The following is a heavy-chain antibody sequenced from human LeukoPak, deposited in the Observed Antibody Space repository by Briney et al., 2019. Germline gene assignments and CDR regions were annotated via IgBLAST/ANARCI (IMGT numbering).Heavy chain of an antibody. J-gene: IGHJ4*02. Sequence: GGSLRLTCAASGFTSSSYWMSWVRKAPGKGLEWVANIKQDGSEKNYVDSVKGRFTISRDNAKDSLYLKMSSLRAEETAVYYCARVPLEIDYWGQGTLVTVSS. CDR3: ARVPLEIDY. V-gene: IGHV3-7*01. CDR1: GFTSSSYW. D-gene: IGHD3-3*01. CDR2: IKQDGSEK.